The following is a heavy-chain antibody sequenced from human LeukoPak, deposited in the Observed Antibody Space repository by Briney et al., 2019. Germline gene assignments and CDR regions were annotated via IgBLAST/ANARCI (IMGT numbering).Heavy chain of an antibody. CDR2: IWYDGSNK. J-gene: IGHJ4*02. V-gene: IGHV3-33*08. CDR1: GFTFSSYS. D-gene: IGHD3-10*01. Sequence: PGGSLRLSCAASGFTFSSYSMNWVRQAPGKGLEWVAVIWYDGSNKYYADSVKGRFTISRDNSKNTLYLQMNSLRAEDTAVYYCARGPLWFGELGAFDYWGQGTLVTVSS. CDR3: ARGPLWFGELGAFDY.